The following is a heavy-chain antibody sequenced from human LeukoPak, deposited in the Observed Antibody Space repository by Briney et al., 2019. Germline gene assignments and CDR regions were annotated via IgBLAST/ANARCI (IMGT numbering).Heavy chain of an antibody. V-gene: IGHV1-69*05. CDR3: ATKLGYCSGGSCYGFDY. D-gene: IGHD2-15*01. Sequence: SVKVSCKASVGTFSSYAITWVRQAPGPPREWMGGIVPIFGTANYAQKFQGRVTITTDESTSTAYMELSSLRSEDTAVYYCATKLGYCSGGSCYGFDYWGQGTLVTVPS. CDR1: VGTFSSYA. J-gene: IGHJ4*02. CDR2: IVPIFGTA.